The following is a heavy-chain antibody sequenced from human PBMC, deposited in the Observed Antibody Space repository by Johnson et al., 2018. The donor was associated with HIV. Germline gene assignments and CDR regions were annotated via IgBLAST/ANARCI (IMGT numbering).Heavy chain of an antibody. J-gene: IGHJ3*02. CDR3: ARDKIDDAFDI. V-gene: IGHV3-30-3*01. Sequence: QMQLVESGGGVVQPGRSLRLSCTASGFTFSSYAMHWVRQAPAKGLEWVAVISYDGSNKYYADSVKGRFTISRDNSKNTLYLPMHSLRAEDTAVYYCARDKIDDAFDIWGQGTMVTVSS. CDR2: ISYDGSNK. CDR1: GFTFSSYA.